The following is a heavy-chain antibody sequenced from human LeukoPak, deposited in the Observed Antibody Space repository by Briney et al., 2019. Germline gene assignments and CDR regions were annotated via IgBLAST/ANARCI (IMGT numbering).Heavy chain of an antibody. CDR3: AKCYYYGSGSYPTADY. Sequence: PGGSLRLSCAASGFTFSSYAMSWVRQAPGKGLEWVSAISGSGGSTYYADSVKGRFTISRDNSKNTLYLQMNSLRAEDTAVYYCAKCYYYGSGSYPTADYWGQGTLVTVSS. V-gene: IGHV3-23*01. CDR1: GFTFSSYA. D-gene: IGHD3-10*01. J-gene: IGHJ4*02. CDR2: ISGSGGST.